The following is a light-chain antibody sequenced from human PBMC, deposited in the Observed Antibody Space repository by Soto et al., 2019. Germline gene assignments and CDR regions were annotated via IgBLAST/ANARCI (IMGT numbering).Light chain of an antibody. V-gene: IGKV3-20*01. CDR1: QSLSSSF. CDR3: QQYGRSSLGT. CDR2: GAS. J-gene: IGKJ3*01. Sequence: EIVLTQSPGTLSLSPGERATLSCRASQSLSSSFLAWYQQKPGQAPRLLIYGASSRATGIPDRFSGRGSGTDFTLIIIRLEPEDSAVYYCQQYGRSSLGTFGPGTKVDIK.